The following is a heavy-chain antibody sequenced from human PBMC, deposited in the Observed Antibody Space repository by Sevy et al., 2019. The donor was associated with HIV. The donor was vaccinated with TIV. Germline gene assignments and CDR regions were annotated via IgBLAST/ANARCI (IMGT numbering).Heavy chain of an antibody. D-gene: IGHD6-19*01. CDR1: GFTFDDYA. CDR2: ISWNSGSI. CDR3: AKGRIAVAGTWFYFDY. Sequence: GGSLRLSCAASGFTFDDYAMHWVRQAPGKGLEWVSGISWNSGSIGYADSVKGRFTISRDNAKNSLYLQMNSLRAEETALYYCAKGRIAVAGTWFYFDYWGQGTLVTVSS. J-gene: IGHJ4*02. V-gene: IGHV3-9*01.